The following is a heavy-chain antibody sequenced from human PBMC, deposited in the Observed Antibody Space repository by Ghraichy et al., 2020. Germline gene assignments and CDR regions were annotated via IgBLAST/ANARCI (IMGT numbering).Heavy chain of an antibody. CDR3: ARGYYYDSSGYHDAFDI. D-gene: IGHD3-22*01. V-gene: IGHV4-4*02. CDR1: GGSISSSNW. J-gene: IGHJ3*02. Sequence: SETLSLTCAVSGGSISSSNWWSWVRQPPGKGLEWIGEIYHSGSTNYNPSLKSRVTISVDKSKNQFSLKLSSVTAADTAVYYCARGYYYDSSGYHDAFDIWGQGTMVTVSS. CDR2: IYHSGST.